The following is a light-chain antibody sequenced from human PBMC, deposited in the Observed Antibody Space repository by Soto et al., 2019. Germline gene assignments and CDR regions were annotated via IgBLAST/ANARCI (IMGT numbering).Light chain of an antibody. J-gene: IGKJ1*01. Sequence: EIVLTQSPATLSLSPGERATLSCRASQSVSSYLAWYQQRPGQAPRLLIYDASNRATGIPVRFSGSGSGTDFTLTIRSLEPEDSAVYYCQQRSDWPRTFGQGTKVEI. V-gene: IGKV3-11*01. CDR1: QSVSSY. CDR3: QQRSDWPRT. CDR2: DAS.